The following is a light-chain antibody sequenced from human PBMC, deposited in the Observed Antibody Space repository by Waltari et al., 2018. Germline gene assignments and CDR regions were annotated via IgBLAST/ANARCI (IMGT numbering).Light chain of an antibody. CDR3: CSYAGITTLVL. J-gene: IGLJ2*01. V-gene: IGLV2-23*02. CDR1: SSDVGNYNL. Sequence: QSALIQPASVSGSPGQSITISCTGTSSDVGNYNLVSWSQQHPGEAPELIIFEVRQRPSGVSNRFSGSKSRNTASLTISGLQAEDEADYYCCSYAGITTLVLFGGGTKLTVL. CDR2: EVR.